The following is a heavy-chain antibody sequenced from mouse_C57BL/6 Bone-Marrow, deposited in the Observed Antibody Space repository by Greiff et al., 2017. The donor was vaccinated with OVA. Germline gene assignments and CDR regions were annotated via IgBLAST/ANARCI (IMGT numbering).Heavy chain of an antibody. CDR1: GFSLTSYG. Sequence: VNVVESGPGLVQPSQSLSITCTVSGFSLTSYGVHWVRQSPGKGLEWLGVIWRGGSTDYNAAFMSRLSITKDNSKSQVFFKMNSLQADDTAIYYCAKNYYGSNWYFDVWGTGTTVTVSS. CDR3: AKNYYGSNWYFDV. D-gene: IGHD1-1*01. V-gene: IGHV2-5*01. J-gene: IGHJ1*03. CDR2: IWRGGST.